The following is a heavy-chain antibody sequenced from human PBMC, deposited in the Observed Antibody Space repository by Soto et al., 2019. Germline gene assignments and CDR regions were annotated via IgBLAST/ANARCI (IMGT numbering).Heavy chain of an antibody. V-gene: IGHV4-34*01. J-gene: IGHJ1*01. CDR1: GVSFSGYY. CDR2: INHSGST. Sequence: SETLSLTCAVYGVSFSGYYWSWIRQPPEKGLEWIGEINHSGSTNYNPSLKSRVTISVDTSKNQFSLKLSSVTAADTAVYYCARGPGYSSGWYYQSGGFRHWGQGTLVTVSS. CDR3: ARGPGYSSGWYYQSGGFRH. D-gene: IGHD6-19*01.